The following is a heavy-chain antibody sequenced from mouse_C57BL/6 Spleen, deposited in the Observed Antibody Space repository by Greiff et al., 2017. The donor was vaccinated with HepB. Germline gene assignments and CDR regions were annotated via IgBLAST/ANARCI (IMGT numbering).Heavy chain of an antibody. J-gene: IGHJ4*01. CDR1: GFTFSSYA. V-gene: IGHV5-4*01. D-gene: IGHD1-1*02. CDR2: ISDGGSYT. Sequence: EVKLMESGGGLVKPGGSLKLSCAASGFTFSSYAMSWVRQTPEKRLEWVATISDGGSYTYYPDNVKGRFTISRDNAKNNLYLQMSHLKSEDTAMYYCARDRVVDYYAMDYWGQGTSVTVSS. CDR3: ARDRVVDYYAMDY.